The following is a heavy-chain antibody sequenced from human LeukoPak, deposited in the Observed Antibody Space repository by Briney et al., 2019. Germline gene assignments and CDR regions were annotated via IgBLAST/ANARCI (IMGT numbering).Heavy chain of an antibody. D-gene: IGHD4-17*01. J-gene: IGHJ6*02. CDR2: INPSGGST. V-gene: IGHV1-46*01. CDR3: ARDRRLTVTYYYYGMDV. CDR1: GYTFTSYY. Sequence: ASVTVSCKASGYTFTSYYMHWVRQAPGQGLEWMGIINPSGGSTSYAQKFQGRVTMTRDTSTSTVYMELSSLRSEDTAVYYCARDRRLTVTYYYYGMDVWGQGTTVTVSS.